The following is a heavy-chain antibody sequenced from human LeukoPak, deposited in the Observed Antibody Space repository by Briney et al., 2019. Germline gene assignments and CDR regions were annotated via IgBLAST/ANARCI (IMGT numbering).Heavy chain of an antibody. V-gene: IGHV4-59*01. D-gene: IGHD7-27*01. J-gene: IGHJ6*02. CDR1: GGSISSYY. CDR3: ARDGTGDRYYYYYGMDV. CDR2: IYYSGST. Sequence: KPSETLSLTCTVSGGSISSYYWSWIRQPPGKGREWIGYIYYSGSTNYNPSLKSRVTISVDTSKNQFSLKLSSVTAADTAVYYCARDGTGDRYYYYYGMDVWGQGTTVTVSS.